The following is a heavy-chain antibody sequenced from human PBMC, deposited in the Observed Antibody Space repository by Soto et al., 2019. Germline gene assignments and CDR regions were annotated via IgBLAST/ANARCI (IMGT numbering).Heavy chain of an antibody. CDR2: IYYSGST. D-gene: IGHD6-19*01. Sequence: SDTLSLTCTVFGGSISNLGWRWIRQPPGKGLEWIGYIYYSGSTNYNPSLKSRVTISVDTSNNQLSLKLRSVTAADTAVYYCARHDGFSSGWIFDPWGQGTLVTVSS. V-gene: IGHV4-59*08. CDR1: GGSISNLG. J-gene: IGHJ5*02. CDR3: ARHDGFSSGWIFDP.